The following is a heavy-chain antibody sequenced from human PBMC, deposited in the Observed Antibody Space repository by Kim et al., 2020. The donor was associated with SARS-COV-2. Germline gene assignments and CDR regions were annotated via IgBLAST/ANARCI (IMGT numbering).Heavy chain of an antibody. V-gene: IGHV4-39*01. Sequence: PSLKSRVTISVDTSKNQFSLKLSSVTAADTAVYYCARHQIQWLVPNWFDPWGQGTLVTVSS. CDR3: ARHQIQWLVPNWFDP. D-gene: IGHD6-19*01. J-gene: IGHJ5*02.